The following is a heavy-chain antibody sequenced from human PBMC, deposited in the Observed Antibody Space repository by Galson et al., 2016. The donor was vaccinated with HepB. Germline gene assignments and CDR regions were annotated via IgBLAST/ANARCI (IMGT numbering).Heavy chain of an antibody. J-gene: IGHJ4*02. V-gene: IGHV4-61*08. CDR1: GGSISSGGYS. Sequence: QVQLKESGPGLVKASETLSLTCAVSGGSISSGGYSWSWIRQTPGQGLEWIGYISTTSYRSSKPSLKSRVTISLDNSRAQLSLRLTAVTTAETGTYYCARASFDFWSGAKRNGVDIWGQGALVTVSS. CDR2: ISTTSYR. CDR3: ARASFDFWSGAKRNGVDI. D-gene: IGHD3-3*01.